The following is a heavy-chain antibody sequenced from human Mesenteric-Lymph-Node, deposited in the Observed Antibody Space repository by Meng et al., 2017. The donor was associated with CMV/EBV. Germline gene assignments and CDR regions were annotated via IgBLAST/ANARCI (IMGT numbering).Heavy chain of an antibody. Sequence: ASGFSFSSSYMGWIRQAPGKGMEWVANIKFDGSETAYGGAVKGRFTISKDNAKNSLYLQMNSLRAEDTAVYYCARDPHFGALDYWGHGTLVTVSS. V-gene: IGHV3-7*01. J-gene: IGHJ4*01. CDR1: GFSFSSSY. D-gene: IGHD3-10*01. CDR2: IKFDGSET. CDR3: ARDPHFGALDY.